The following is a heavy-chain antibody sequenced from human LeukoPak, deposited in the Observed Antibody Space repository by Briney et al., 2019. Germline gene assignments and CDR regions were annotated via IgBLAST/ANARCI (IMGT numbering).Heavy chain of an antibody. Sequence: SETLSLTCTVSGGSISSGGYYWRWIRQHPGKGLEWIGYIYYSGSTYYNPSLKSRVTISVDTSKNQFSLKLSSVTAADTAVYYCARWRYYYDSSGSQDFDYWGQGTLVAVSS. D-gene: IGHD3-22*01. CDR2: IYYSGST. CDR1: GGSISSGGYY. V-gene: IGHV4-31*03. J-gene: IGHJ4*02. CDR3: ARWRYYYDSSGSQDFDY.